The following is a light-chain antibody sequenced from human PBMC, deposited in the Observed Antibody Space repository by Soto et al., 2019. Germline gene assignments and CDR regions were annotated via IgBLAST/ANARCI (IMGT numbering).Light chain of an antibody. V-gene: IGLV2-14*01. CDR2: EVS. J-gene: IGLJ2*01. CDR3: SSYTSSCTLVV. Sequence: QSALTQPASVSGSPGQSISVSCNGTSSDVGGYNYVSWYQQHPGKAPKLMIYEVSNRPSGVSNRFSGSKSGNTASLTISGLQAEDEADYYCSSYTSSCTLVVFGGGTKLTVL. CDR1: SSDVGGYNY.